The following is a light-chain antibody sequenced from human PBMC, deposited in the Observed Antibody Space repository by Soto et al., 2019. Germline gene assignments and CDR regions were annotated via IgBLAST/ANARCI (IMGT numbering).Light chain of an antibody. CDR1: QTVGTY. CDR2: DAS. V-gene: IGKV3-11*01. Sequence: EIVLTQFPATLSLFPGETATLSCRASQTVGTYLAWYQQKPGQAPRLLISDASNRATGVPTRFSGSGSGTDFALTISGLEPEDFAGYSCQQRNNWPRTTFGQGTRLEIK. J-gene: IGKJ5*01. CDR3: QQRNNWPRTT.